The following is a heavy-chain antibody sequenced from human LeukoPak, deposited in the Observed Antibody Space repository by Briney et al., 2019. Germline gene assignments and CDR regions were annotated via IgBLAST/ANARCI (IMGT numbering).Heavy chain of an antibody. Sequence: SVKVSCKASGGTFSSYAISWVRQVPGQGLEWMGGIIPIFGTANYAQKFQGRVTITADKSTSTAYMELSSLRSEDTAVYYCARALYYDILTGYSHFDYWGQGTLVTVSS. CDR3: ARALYYDILTGYSHFDY. CDR1: GGTFSSYA. D-gene: IGHD3-9*01. V-gene: IGHV1-69*06. J-gene: IGHJ4*02. CDR2: IIPIFGTA.